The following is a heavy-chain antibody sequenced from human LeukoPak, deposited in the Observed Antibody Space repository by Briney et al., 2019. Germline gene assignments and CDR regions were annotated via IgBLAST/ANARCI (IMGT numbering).Heavy chain of an antibody. CDR3: ARNPTNPMVRGVIDY. J-gene: IGHJ4*02. CDR2: IYYSGST. D-gene: IGHD3-10*01. Sequence: SETLSLTCTVSGGSISSGGYYWSWIRQHPGKGLEWIGYIYYSGSTYYNPSLESRVTISVDTSKNQFSLKLSSVAAADTAVYYCARNPTNPMVRGVIDYWGQGTLVTVSS. V-gene: IGHV4-31*03. CDR1: GGSISSGGYY.